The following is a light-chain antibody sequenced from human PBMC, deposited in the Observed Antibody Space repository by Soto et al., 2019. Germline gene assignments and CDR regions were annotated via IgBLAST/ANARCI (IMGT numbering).Light chain of an antibody. V-gene: IGKV1-33*01. CDR1: VDIRKY. J-gene: IGKJ4*01. CDR2: DAS. Sequence: DIQMTQSPSSLSASVGDSVTITCQANVDIRKYLNWYEQKPGEAPKLLIYDASTLETGVPSRFAGSGSGTHFTLNITSLQPVDVGTYYCQQSHNLPLTFGGGTRVQLK. CDR3: QQSHNLPLT.